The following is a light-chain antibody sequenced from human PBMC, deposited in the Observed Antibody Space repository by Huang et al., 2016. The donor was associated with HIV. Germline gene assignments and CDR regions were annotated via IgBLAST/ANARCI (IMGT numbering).Light chain of an antibody. V-gene: IGKV3-20*01. Sequence: EIVLTQSPGTLSLSPGERATLSCRASQSISSSYLAWYQQKPGQAPRRRIYGASGRANGVQDRFSGSGSGTDFILTISRLEPEDFAVYYCQQYGNSLFTFGPGTKVDIK. CDR1: QSISSSY. J-gene: IGKJ3*01. CDR3: QQYGNSLFT. CDR2: GAS.